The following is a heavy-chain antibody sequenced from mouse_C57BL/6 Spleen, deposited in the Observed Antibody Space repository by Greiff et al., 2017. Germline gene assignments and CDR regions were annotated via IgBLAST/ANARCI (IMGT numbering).Heavy chain of an antibody. CDR1: GFSFNTYA. J-gene: IGHJ4*01. D-gene: IGHD2-3*01. CDR3: VRHQPYDVAMDY. V-gene: IGHV10-1*01. CDR2: IRSKSNNYAT. Sequence: EVKVVESGGGLVQPTGSLKLSCAASGFSFNTYAMNWVRQAPGKGLEWVARIRSKSNNYATYYADSVKDRFTISRDATESMLYLQMNNLKTEDTAMYYCVRHQPYDVAMDYWGQGTSVTVSS.